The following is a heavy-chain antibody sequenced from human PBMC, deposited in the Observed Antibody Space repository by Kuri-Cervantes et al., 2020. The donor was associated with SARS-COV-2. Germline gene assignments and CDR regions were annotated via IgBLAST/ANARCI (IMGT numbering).Heavy chain of an antibody. CDR2: INPNSGGT. CDR3: ARWDDFWSGDDAFDI. J-gene: IGHJ3*02. V-gene: IGHV1-2*02. Sequence: ASVKVSCKASGYTFTGYYMHWVRQAPGQGLGWMGWINPNSGGTNYAQKFQGRVTMTRDTSISTAYMELSRLRSEDTAVYYCARWDDFWSGDDAFDIWGQGTMVTVSS. CDR1: GYTFTGYY. D-gene: IGHD3-3*01.